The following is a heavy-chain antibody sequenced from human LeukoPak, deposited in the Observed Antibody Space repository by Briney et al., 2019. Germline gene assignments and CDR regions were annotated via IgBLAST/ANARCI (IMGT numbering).Heavy chain of an antibody. CDR1: GFSFSSYA. Sequence: PGGSLRLSCAASGFSFSSYAMNWVRQAPGKGLEWVSMIYGTGVSTFYADSVKGRFTISRDNSKSTLYLQMNSLRAEDTAVYYCARVSYSSSWYVNYGFDYWGQGTLVTVSS. V-gene: IGHV3-23*01. CDR3: ARVSYSSSWYVNYGFDY. J-gene: IGHJ4*02. D-gene: IGHD6-13*01. CDR2: IYGTGVST.